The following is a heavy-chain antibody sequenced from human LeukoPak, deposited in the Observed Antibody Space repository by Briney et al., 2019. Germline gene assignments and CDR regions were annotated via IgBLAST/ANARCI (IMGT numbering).Heavy chain of an antibody. Sequence: GASVKVSCKASGYTFTSYDINWVRQATGQGLEWMGWMNPNTGNTGYAQQFQGRVTITRSTSISTAYMELSSLRSEDTAVYYCARGQPHSKQFDYWGQGTLVTVSS. J-gene: IGHJ4*02. D-gene: IGHD4-11*01. CDR3: ARGQPHSKQFDY. V-gene: IGHV1-8*03. CDR1: GYTFTSYD. CDR2: MNPNTGNT.